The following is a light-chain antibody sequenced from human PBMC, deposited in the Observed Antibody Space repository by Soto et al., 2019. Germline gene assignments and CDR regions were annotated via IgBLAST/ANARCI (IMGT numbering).Light chain of an antibody. J-gene: IGKJ4*01. CDR1: PGIVSW. Sequence: DIQMTQSPSFVSASVGDRVTITCRASPGIVSWLAWYQHKPGRAPKILIHAASSLESGVPSRFGCSGSGTDFTLTISSLQPEGFATYYCQQTSSFPLTFGGGTKVEIK. CDR2: AAS. CDR3: QQTSSFPLT. V-gene: IGKV1-12*01.